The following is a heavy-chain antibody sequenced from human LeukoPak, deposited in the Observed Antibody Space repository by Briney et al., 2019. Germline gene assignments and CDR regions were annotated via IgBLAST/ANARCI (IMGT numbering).Heavy chain of an antibody. Sequence: SETLSLTCTVSGYSISSGYYWGWIRQPPGKGLEWIGSIYHSGSTYYNPSLKSRVTISVDTSKNQFSLKLSSVTAADTAVYYCARRPLWTGGGWFDPWGQGTLVTVSS. CDR2: IYHSGST. D-gene: IGHD3/OR15-3a*01. J-gene: IGHJ5*02. CDR1: GYSISSGYY. V-gene: IGHV4-38-2*02. CDR3: ARRPLWTGGGWFDP.